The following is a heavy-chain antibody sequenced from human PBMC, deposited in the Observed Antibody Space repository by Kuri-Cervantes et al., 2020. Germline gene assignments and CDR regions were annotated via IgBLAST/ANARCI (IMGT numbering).Heavy chain of an antibody. CDR3: AREGMNYYDSSGYYSHDGFDI. J-gene: IGHJ3*02. Sequence: GGSLRLSCTASGRTFSSHVMHWVRQAPGKGLEWVANIKQDESEKYYGDSLKGRFTISRDNAKNSLYLQMNRLRAEDTAVYYCAREGMNYYDSSGYYSHDGFDIWGQGTMVTVSS. CDR2: IKQDESEK. V-gene: IGHV3-7*01. CDR1: GRTFSSHV. D-gene: IGHD3-22*01.